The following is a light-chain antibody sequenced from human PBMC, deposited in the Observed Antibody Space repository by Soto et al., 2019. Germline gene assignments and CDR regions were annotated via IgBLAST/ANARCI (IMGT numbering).Light chain of an antibody. Sequence: QSALTQPASVSGSPGQSITISCTGTSSDVGGYNYVSWYQQHPGKAPKLMIYDVSNRPSGVSDRFSGSKSGNTASLTISGLQAEDEADDYCSSYTRSSTHVVFGGGTKVTVL. J-gene: IGLJ2*01. V-gene: IGLV2-14*01. CDR1: SSDVGGYNY. CDR3: SSYTRSSTHVV. CDR2: DVS.